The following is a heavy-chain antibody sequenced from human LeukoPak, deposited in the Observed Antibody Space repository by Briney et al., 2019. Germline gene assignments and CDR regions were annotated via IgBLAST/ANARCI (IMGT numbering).Heavy chain of an antibody. CDR1: GGSISSSSYY. J-gene: IGHJ4*02. Sequence: SETLSLTCTVSGGSISSSSYYWGWIRQPPGKGLEWIGSIYHSGSTNYNPSLKSRVTISVDTSKNQFSLKLSSVTAADTAVYYCARGLSGSQLRLKNYFDYWGQGTLVTVSS. V-gene: IGHV4-39*07. CDR3: ARGLSGSQLRLKNYFDY. D-gene: IGHD1-26*01. CDR2: IYHSGST.